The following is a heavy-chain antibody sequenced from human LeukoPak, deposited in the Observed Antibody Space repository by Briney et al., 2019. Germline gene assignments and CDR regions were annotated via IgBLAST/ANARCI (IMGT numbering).Heavy chain of an antibody. CDR1: GGTFSSYT. CDR2: ISAYNGNT. V-gene: IGHV1-18*01. Sequence: ASVKVSCKASGGTFSSYTISWVRQAPGQGLEWMGWISAYNGNTNYAQKLQGRVTMTTDTSTSTAYMELRSLRSDDTAVYYCARVLLWFGELLYFDYWGQGTLVTVSS. CDR3: ARVLLWFGELLYFDY. J-gene: IGHJ4*02. D-gene: IGHD3-10*01.